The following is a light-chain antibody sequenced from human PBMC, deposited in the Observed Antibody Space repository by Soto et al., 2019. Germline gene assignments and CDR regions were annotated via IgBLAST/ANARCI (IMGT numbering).Light chain of an antibody. CDR2: DAS. V-gene: IGKV1-5*01. CDR1: QSISSW. J-gene: IGKJ1*01. Sequence: GDRVTITCRPSQSISSWLAWYQQKPGKVPKLLIYDASSLESGVPSRFSGSGSGTEFTLTISSLQPDDFATYYCQQYNSYSWTFGQGTKV. CDR3: QQYNSYSWT.